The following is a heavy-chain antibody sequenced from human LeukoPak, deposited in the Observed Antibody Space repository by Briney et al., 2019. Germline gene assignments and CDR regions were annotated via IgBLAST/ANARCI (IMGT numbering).Heavy chain of an antibody. V-gene: IGHV4-39*07. D-gene: IGHD3-22*01. CDR1: GGSISSSSYY. CDR3: ARSHYCDSSGYYYMDV. CDR2: IHYSGST. J-gene: IGHJ6*03. Sequence: SETLSLTCTVSGGSISSSSYYWGWIRQPPGKGLEWIGYIHYSGSTYYNPSLKSRVTISVDKSKNQFSLKLSSVTAADTAVYYCARSHYCDSSGYYYMDVWGKGTTVTVSS.